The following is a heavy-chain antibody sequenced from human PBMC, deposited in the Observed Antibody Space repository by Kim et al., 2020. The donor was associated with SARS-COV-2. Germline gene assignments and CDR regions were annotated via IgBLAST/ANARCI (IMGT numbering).Heavy chain of an antibody. CDR1: GGSFSGYY. D-gene: IGHD1-26*01. CDR3: ATRGYSGSYYVDY. CDR2: INHSGST. Sequence: SETLSLTCAVYGGSFSGYYWSWIRQPPGKGLEWIGEINHSGSTNYNPSLKSRVTISVDTSKNQFSLKLSSVTAADTAVYYCATRGYSGSYYVDYWGQGTLVTVSS. V-gene: IGHV4-34*01. J-gene: IGHJ4*02.